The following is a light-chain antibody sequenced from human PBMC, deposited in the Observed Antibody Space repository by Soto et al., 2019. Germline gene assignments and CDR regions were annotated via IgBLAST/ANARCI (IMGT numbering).Light chain of an antibody. CDR3: CSYAGNYYV. J-gene: IGLJ1*01. CDR1: SSDVGIYNY. V-gene: IGLV2-11*01. Sequence: QSALTQPRSVPGSPGQSVTISCTGTSSDVGIYNYVSWYQQHPGKAPKLMIYDVRKRPSGVPGRFSGSKSGNTASLTISGLQAEDEAHYYCCSYAGNYYVFGTGTKVTVL. CDR2: DVR.